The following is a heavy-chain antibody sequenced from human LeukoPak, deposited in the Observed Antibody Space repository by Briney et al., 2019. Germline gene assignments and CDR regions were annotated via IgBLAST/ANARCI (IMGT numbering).Heavy chain of an antibody. Sequence: SETLSLTCTVSGGSISSSSYYWGWIRQPPGKGLGWIEIIYYRGSPYDHPSHKRRVPISVDTSKNPYSLKLSSVTAADTAVYYCARHYSSSWFDFWGQGTLVTVSS. CDR2: IYYRGSP. J-gene: IGHJ4*02. CDR3: ARHYSSSWFDF. V-gene: IGHV4-39*01. D-gene: IGHD6-13*01. CDR1: GGSISSSSYY.